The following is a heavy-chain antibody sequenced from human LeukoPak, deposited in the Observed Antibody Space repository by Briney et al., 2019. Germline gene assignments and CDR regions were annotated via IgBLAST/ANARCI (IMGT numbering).Heavy chain of an antibody. CDR3: ARDLGGGGRWLQSLRSYYYYYMDV. V-gene: IGHV1-46*01. Sequence: ASVKVSCKASGYTFTSYYMHWVRQAPGQGLEWMGIINPSGGSTSYAQKFQGRVTMTRDMSTSTVYMELSSLRSEDTAVYYCARDLGGGGRWLQSLRSYYYYYMDVWGKGTTVTVSS. D-gene: IGHD5-24*01. J-gene: IGHJ6*03. CDR2: INPSGGST. CDR1: GYTFTSYY.